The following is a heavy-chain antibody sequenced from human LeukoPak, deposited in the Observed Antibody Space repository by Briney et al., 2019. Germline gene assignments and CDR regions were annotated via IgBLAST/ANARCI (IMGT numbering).Heavy chain of an antibody. Sequence: GASVKVSCKASGYTFTGYYMHWVRQAPGQGLEWMGWINPNSGGTNYAQKFQGRVTMTRDTSISTAYMELSRLRSDDTAVYYCASFRGDERYSSGWYVFDYWGQGTLVTVSS. D-gene: IGHD6-19*01. V-gene: IGHV1-2*02. J-gene: IGHJ4*02. CDR3: ASFRGDERYSSGWYVFDY. CDR1: GYTFTGYY. CDR2: INPNSGGT.